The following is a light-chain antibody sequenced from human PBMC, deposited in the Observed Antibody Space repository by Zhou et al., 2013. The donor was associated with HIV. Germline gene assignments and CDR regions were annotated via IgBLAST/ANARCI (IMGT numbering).Light chain of an antibody. V-gene: IGLV1-40*01. CDR2: GNS. CDR3: GSYAGSSIWI. J-gene: IGLJ2*01. CDR1: SSNIGAGYD. Sequence: QLVLTQPPSVSGAPGQRVTISCTGSSSNIGAGYDVHWYQQLPGTAPKLLIYGNSNRPSGVPDRFSGSKSGTSASLAITGLQAEDESDYYCGSYAGSSIWIFGGGTKLTVL.